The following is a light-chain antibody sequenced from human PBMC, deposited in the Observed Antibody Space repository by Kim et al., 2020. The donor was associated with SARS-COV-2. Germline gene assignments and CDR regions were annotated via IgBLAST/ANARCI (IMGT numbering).Light chain of an antibody. V-gene: IGKV3-20*01. CDR1: RSGSGSK. CDR2: GAS. J-gene: IGKJ2*02. CDR3: QQYGSSPRT. Sequence: LSPGERATLSCSASRSGSGSKLVWYQQKPGQAPRLLIYGASSRATGIPDRFSGSGSGTDFTLTISRLEPEDVAVYYCQQYGSSPRTFGQGTKLEI.